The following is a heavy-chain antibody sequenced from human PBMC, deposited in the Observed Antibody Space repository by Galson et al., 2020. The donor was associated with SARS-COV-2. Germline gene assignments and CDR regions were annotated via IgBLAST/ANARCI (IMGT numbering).Heavy chain of an antibody. CDR3: ASSRYYDSSGYPTPIFDY. J-gene: IGHJ4*02. CDR1: GFTFSSYS. CDR2: ISSSSSYI. D-gene: IGHD3-22*01. V-gene: IGHV3-21*01. Sequence: GESLKISCAASGFTFSSYSMNWVRQAPGKGLEWVSSISSSSSYIYYADSVKGRFTISRDNAKNSLYLQMNSLRAEDTAVYYCASSRYYDSSGYPTPIFDYWGQGTLVTVSS.